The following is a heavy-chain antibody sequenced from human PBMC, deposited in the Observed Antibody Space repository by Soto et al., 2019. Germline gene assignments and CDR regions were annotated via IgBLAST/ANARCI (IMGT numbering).Heavy chain of an antibody. CDR2: IWYDGSNK. J-gene: IGHJ6*02. CDR1: GFTFSSYG. CDR3: ARGSVDTAMDASYYYYGMDV. Sequence: GGSLRLSCAASGFTFSSYGMHWVRQAPGKGLEWVAVIWYDGSNKYYADSVKGRFTISRDNSKNTLYLQMNSLRAEDTAVYYCARGSVDTAMDASYYYYGMDVWGQGTTVTVSS. V-gene: IGHV3-33*01. D-gene: IGHD5-18*01.